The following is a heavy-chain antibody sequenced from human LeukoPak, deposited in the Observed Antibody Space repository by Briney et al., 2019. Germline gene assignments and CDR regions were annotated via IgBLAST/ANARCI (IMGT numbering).Heavy chain of an antibody. D-gene: IGHD1-26*01. CDR3: ARYHRGSTSLSFVI. Sequence: PGGSLRLSCAASGFTVSSSYMSWVRQAPGKGLEWVSVLYSGGSTYYADSVKCRFTISRDNSKNTLYLQMNSLRAEDTAVYYCARYHRGSTSLSFVICRQGTKVTVSS. CDR1: GFTVSSSY. CDR2: LYSGGST. J-gene: IGHJ3*02. V-gene: IGHV3-53*01.